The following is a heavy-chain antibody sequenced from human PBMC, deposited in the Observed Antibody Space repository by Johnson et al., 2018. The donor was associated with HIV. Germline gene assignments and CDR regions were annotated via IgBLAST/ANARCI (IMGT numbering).Heavy chain of an antibody. Sequence: VQLVESGGVVVQPGGSLRLSCAASGFTFDDYAMHWVRQAPGKGLEWVSLISWDGGSTYYADSVKGRFTISRDNSKNTLYLQMNSLRAEDTAVYYCARALRLYSSSYAFDIWGQGTMVTVSS. CDR2: ISWDGGST. CDR1: GFTFDDYA. J-gene: IGHJ3*02. D-gene: IGHD6-6*01. CDR3: ARALRLYSSSYAFDI. V-gene: IGHV3-43D*03.